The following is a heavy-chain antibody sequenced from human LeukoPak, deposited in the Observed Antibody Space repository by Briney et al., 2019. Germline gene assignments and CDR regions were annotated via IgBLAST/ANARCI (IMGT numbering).Heavy chain of an antibody. CDR3: ARDSNGSGSYSKAFDI. Sequence: PSETLSLTCTVSGGSISSGGYYWSWIRQHPGKGLEWIGYIYYSGSTYYNPSLKSRVTISVDTSKNQFSLKLSSVTAADTAVYYCARDSNGSGSYSKAFDIWGQGTMVTVSS. V-gene: IGHV4-31*03. J-gene: IGHJ3*02. CDR2: IYYSGST. D-gene: IGHD3-10*01. CDR1: GGSISSGGYY.